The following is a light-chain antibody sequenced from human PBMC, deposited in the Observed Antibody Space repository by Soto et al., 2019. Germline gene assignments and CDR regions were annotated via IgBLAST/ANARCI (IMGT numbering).Light chain of an antibody. CDR3: SSYAGSNTPYV. V-gene: IGLV2-8*01. Sequence: QSALTQPPSASGSPGQSVTISCTGTGSDVGGYNYVSWYQQHPGKAHKLMIYEVSKRPSGVPDRFSGSKSGNTASLTVSGFQAEDEADYYCSSYAGSNTPYVFGTGTKFTVL. CDR2: EVS. J-gene: IGLJ1*01. CDR1: GSDVGGYNY.